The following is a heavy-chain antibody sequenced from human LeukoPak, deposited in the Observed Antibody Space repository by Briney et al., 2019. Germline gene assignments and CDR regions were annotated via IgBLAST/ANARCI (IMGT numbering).Heavy chain of an antibody. V-gene: IGHV3-23*01. CDR3: AKMNGYFEC. Sequence: GGSLRLSCEASGLTFSNHGMSWVRQAPGKGLQWVSAITGDGTTTYYADSVKGRFTISRDNSKNMLYLQMSSLRAEDTAVYYCAKMNGYFECWGQGALAPVSS. CDR2: ITGDGTTT. CDR1: GLTFSNHG. J-gene: IGHJ4*02. D-gene: IGHD1-1*01.